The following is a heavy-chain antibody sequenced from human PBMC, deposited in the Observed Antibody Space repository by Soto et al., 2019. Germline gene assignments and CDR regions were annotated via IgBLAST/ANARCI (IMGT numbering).Heavy chain of an antibody. CDR1: GGSIISGGYY. J-gene: IGHJ6*02. CDR2: IYYSGST. V-gene: IGHV4-31*03. Sequence: PSETLSLTCTVSGGSIISGGYYWSWIRQHPGKGLEWIGYIYYSGSTYYNPSLESRVTISVDTSKNQFSLKLSSVTAADTAVYYCARESYSSYGMDVWGQGTTVTVSS. CDR3: ARESYSSYGMDV. D-gene: IGHD3-10*01.